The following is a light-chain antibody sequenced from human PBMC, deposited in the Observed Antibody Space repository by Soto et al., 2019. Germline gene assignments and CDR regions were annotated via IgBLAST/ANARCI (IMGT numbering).Light chain of an antibody. CDR3: NSQTTSGIRV. J-gene: IGLJ1*01. CDR1: STDVGDSNH. V-gene: IGLV2-14*01. Sequence: QSVPTQPASVSGSPGQSITIPCTGTSTDVGDSNHVSWYQHHPGNAPKLIIYEVSYRPSGASTRFSGSKSAYTASLTISGLQAEDEADYYCNSQTTSGIRVFGTGTKVTVL. CDR2: EVS.